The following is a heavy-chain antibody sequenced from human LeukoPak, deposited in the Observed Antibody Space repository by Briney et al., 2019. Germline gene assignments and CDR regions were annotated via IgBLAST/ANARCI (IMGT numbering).Heavy chain of an antibody. CDR2: MTRSSAI. V-gene: IGHV3-69-1*01. D-gene: IGHD3-10*02. CDR3: ARAQTMFWEFDGFDI. CDR1: GFTFSSYS. J-gene: IGHJ3*02. Sequence: GGSLRLSCAASGFTFSSYSMNWVRQAPGKGLEWVTTMTRSSAIFYADSVKGRFTISRDNARNSVYLQMNSLRDDDTAVYSCARAQTMFWEFDGFDIWGRGTKVTVSS.